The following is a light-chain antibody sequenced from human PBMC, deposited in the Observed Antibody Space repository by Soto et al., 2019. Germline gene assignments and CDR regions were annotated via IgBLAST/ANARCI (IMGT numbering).Light chain of an antibody. CDR1: QSVSSY. V-gene: IGKV3-11*01. CDR2: DAS. J-gene: IGKJ3*01. CDR3: QQRSNWLFT. Sequence: EIVLTQSPATLSLSPGERATLSCRASQSVSSYLAWYQQNPGQAPRLLIYDASNRATGIPARFSGSGPGTDFPLAISSLEPEDFAVYYCQQRSNWLFTFGPGIKVDIK.